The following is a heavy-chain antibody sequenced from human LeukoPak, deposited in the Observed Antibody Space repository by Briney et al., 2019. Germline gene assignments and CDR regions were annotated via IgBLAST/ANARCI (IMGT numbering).Heavy chain of an antibody. CDR3: ARLWFGTYYYYYMDV. CDR1: GYSISSGYY. V-gene: IGHV4-38-2*01. CDR2: IYHSGST. Sequence: PSETLSLTCAVSGYSISSGYYWGWIRQPPGKGLGWIGSIYHSGSTYYNPSLKSRVTISVDTSKNQFSLKLSSVTAADTAVYYCARLWFGTYYYYYMDVWDKGTTVTVSS. D-gene: IGHD3-10*01. J-gene: IGHJ6*03.